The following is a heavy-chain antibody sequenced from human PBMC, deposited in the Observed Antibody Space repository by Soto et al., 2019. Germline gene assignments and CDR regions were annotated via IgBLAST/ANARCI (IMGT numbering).Heavy chain of an antibody. D-gene: IGHD3-22*01. CDR3: ARTHYYDSSGYYDY. V-gene: IGHV1-18*04. CDR1: GYTFTSYG. CDR2: ISAYNGNT. Sequence: ASVKVSCKASGYTFTSYGISWVRQAPGQGLEWMGWISAYNGNTNYAQKLQGRVTMTTDTSTSTAYMELRSLRSDDTAVYYCARTHYYDSSGYYDYWGQGTLVTVSS. J-gene: IGHJ4*02.